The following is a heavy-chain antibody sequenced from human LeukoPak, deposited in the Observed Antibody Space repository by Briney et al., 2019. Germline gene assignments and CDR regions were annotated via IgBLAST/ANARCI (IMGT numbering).Heavy chain of an antibody. CDR2: INWNGGST. J-gene: IGHJ4*02. Sequence: PGGSLRLSCAASGLTFDDYGMSWVRQAPGKGLEWVSGINWNGGSTGYADSVKGRFTISRDNAKNSLYLQMNSLRAEDTALYYCARSTAGIIAVAGSDYWGQGTLVTVSS. D-gene: IGHD6-19*01. CDR3: ARSTAGIIAVAGSDY. CDR1: GLTFDDYG. V-gene: IGHV3-20*04.